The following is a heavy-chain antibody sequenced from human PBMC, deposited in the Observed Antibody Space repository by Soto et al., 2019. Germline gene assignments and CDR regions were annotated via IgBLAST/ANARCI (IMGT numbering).Heavy chain of an antibody. CDR2: ITGSGGGT. J-gene: IGHJ4*02. CDR1: GFTFSNYA. V-gene: IGHV3-23*01. Sequence: EVQLLESGGGLVQPGGSLRLSCAASGFTFSNYAMTWVRQAPGKGLEWVAVITGSGGGTYFVDSVKGRFTISRDNYKNTVYPKMHTLRGEDTAVYYCAKRPLTAAGFDYWGQGTLVTVSS. CDR3: AKRPLTAAGFDY. D-gene: IGHD6-13*01.